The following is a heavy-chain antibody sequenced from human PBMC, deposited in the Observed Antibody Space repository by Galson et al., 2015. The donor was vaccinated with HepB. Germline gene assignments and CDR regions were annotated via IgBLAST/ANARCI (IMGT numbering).Heavy chain of an antibody. Sequence: SLRLSCAASGFTFSNYDMSWVRHAPGKGLEWVSGISGSGATTYYADSVKGRFTISRDNSKNTLYLQMNSLRAEDTAVYYCTKGWLDYWGQGTLVTVSS. CDR1: GFTFSNYD. J-gene: IGHJ4*02. CDR2: ISGSGATT. CDR3: TKGWLDY. D-gene: IGHD2-15*01. V-gene: IGHV3-23*01.